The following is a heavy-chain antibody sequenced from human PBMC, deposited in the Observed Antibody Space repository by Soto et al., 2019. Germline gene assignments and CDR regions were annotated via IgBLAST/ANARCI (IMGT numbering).Heavy chain of an antibody. D-gene: IGHD2-2*02. CDR2: ISYEGSNK. V-gene: IGHV3-30-3*01. J-gene: IGHJ4*02. CDR3: SCGRSILDY. Sequence: QVQLVESGGGVVQPGRSLRLSCAASGFTFSSYAMHWVRQAPGKGLEWVAVISYEGSNKYYADSVKGRFTISRDKSKNTLYLQMNSLRAEDTAVYYCSCGRSILDYWGQGTLVTVSS. CDR1: GFTFSSYA.